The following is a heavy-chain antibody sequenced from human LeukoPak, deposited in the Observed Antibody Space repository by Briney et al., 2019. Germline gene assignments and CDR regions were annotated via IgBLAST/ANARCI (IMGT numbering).Heavy chain of an antibody. CDR1: GGSFSGYL. D-gene: IGHD2-2*01. J-gene: IGHJ6*02. CDR2: VNYRGSP. CDR3: SRSGLTGMREYERADYYYYGMDL. Sequence: SETLSLTCDVPGGSFSGYLWSWIRQSPGRGLEWIGEVNYRGSPHYNPSLESRVTISVDTSKNQLSLKLTSVTAADTALYYCSRSGLTGMREYERADYYYYGMDLWGQGTAVTV. V-gene: IGHV4-34*01.